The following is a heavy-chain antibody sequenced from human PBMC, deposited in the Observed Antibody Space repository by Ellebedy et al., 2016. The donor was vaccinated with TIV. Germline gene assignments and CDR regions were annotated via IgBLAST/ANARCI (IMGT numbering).Heavy chain of an antibody. CDR3: ARGPIPARWYVDL. CDR1: GYTFTSYY. Sequence: AASVKVSCKASGYTFTSYYIHWVRQAPGQGLDYMGIINPSAGSTSYAQRFQGRVTMTRDTSTSTVYIELSNLGSDDTAVYYCARGPIPARWYVDLWGRGTLVTVSS. J-gene: IGHJ2*01. V-gene: IGHV1-46*01. CDR2: INPSAGST.